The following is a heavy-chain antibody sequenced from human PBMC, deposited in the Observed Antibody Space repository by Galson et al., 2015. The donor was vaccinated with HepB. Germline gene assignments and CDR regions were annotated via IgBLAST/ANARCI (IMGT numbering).Heavy chain of an antibody. J-gene: IGHJ6*02. Sequence: SLRLSCAASGFTFDDYAMHWVRQAPGKGLEWVSGISWNSGSIGYADSVKGRFTISRDNAKNSLYLQMNSLRAEDTALYYCAKDSTVTTGLGYYGMDVWGQGTTVTVSS. CDR1: GFTFDDYA. CDR3: AKDSTVTTGLGYYGMDV. D-gene: IGHD4-17*01. CDR2: ISWNSGSI. V-gene: IGHV3-9*01.